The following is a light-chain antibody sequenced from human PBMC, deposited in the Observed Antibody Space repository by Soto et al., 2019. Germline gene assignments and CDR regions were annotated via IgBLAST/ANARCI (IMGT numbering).Light chain of an antibody. CDR3: CSYKNSAYV. J-gene: IGLJ1*01. Sequence: QYVLTQPRSVSGSPGQSVTISCTGTSIDVGAYNYVSWYQQHPAKAPNLMIYDVSKRPSGVPDRFSGSKSGNTASLTISGLQAEDECDYYCCSYKNSAYVFGTGTKVTVL. CDR1: SIDVGAYNY. V-gene: IGLV2-11*01. CDR2: DVS.